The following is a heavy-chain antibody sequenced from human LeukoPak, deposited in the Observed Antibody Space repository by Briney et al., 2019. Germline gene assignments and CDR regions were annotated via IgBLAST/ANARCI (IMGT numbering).Heavy chain of an antibody. J-gene: IGHJ4*02. CDR3: ARDGFDVYGSGSRPTYYFDY. V-gene: IGHV1-2*06. CDR1: GYTFTGYY. D-gene: IGHD3-10*01. CDR2: INPNSGGT. Sequence: ASVKVSCKASGYTFTGYYMHWVRQAPGQGLEWMGRINPNSGGTNYAQKFQGRVTMTRDTSISTAYMELSRLRSDDTAVYYCARDGFDVYGSGSRPTYYFDYWGQGTLVTVSS.